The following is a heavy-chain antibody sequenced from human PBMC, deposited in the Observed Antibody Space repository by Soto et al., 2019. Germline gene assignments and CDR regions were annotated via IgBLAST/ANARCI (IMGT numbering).Heavy chain of an antibody. V-gene: IGHV1-18*04. CDR1: GYTFTSYG. J-gene: IGHJ4*02. CDR3: ARGVGNVRITIFGVVTLFDY. Sequence: ASVKVSCKASGYTFTSYGISWVRQAPGQGLEWMGWISAYNGNTNYAQKLQGRVTMTTDISTSTAYMELRSLRSDDTAVYYCARGVGNVRITIFGVVTLFDYWGQGTLVTVSS. CDR2: ISAYNGNT. D-gene: IGHD3-3*01.